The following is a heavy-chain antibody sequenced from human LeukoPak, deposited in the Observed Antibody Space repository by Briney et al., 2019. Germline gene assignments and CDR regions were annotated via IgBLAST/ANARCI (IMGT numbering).Heavy chain of an antibody. D-gene: IGHD2-2*01. V-gene: IGHV4-4*07. Sequence: PSETLSLTCSVSGASISGYYWTWIRQPAGRGLEWIGRIYTTGSTKYNPSLKSRVTISVDTSKNQFSLKLSSVTAADTAVYYCARVGVPAAAPFWASYYFDYWGQGTLVTVSS. J-gene: IGHJ4*02. CDR3: ARVGVPAAAPFWASYYFDY. CDR2: IYTTGST. CDR1: GASISGYY.